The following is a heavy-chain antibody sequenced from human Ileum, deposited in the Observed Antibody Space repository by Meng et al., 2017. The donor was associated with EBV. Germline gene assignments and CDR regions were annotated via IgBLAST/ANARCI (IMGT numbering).Heavy chain of an antibody. V-gene: IGHV4-4*02. Sequence: APGLVKPSGTLSPISSGSGASSGSSYWWNWVRQPPEKGLEWIGEIYHSGSTNYNPSLKSRLTLSVDKSKSQFSLELISVTAADTAVYYCARGRRFGSGRYALDYWGQGTLVIVSS. CDR1: GASSGSSYW. D-gene: IGHD3-10*01. J-gene: IGHJ4*02. CDR3: ARGRRFGSGRYALDY. CDR2: IYHSGST.